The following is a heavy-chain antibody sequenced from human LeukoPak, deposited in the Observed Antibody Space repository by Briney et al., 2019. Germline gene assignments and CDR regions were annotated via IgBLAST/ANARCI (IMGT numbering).Heavy chain of an antibody. D-gene: IGHD1-14*01. V-gene: IGHV3-21*01. J-gene: IGHJ3*02. CDR2: ISSSSSYI. Sequence: GGSLRLSCAASGFTFSSYSMNWVRQAPGKGLEWVSSISSSSSYIYYADSVKGRFTISRDNAKNSLSLQMNNLRFEGTAVYYCARIDSRRTFDIWGQGTMVTVSS. CDR1: GFTFSSYS. CDR3: ARIDSRRTFDI.